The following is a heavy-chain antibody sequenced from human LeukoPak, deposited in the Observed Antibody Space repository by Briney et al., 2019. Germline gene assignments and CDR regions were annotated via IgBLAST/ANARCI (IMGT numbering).Heavy chain of an antibody. J-gene: IGHJ4*02. CDR1: GYTFTSYY. CDR2: INPSGGST. CDR3: ARDRYCSGGSCYPYDY. V-gene: IGHV1-46*01. D-gene: IGHD2-15*01. Sequence: ASVKVSCKASGYTFTSYYMHWVRQAPGQGLEWMGIINPSGGSTSYAQKFQGRVTMTRDTSTSTVYMELSSLRSEDTAVYYCARDRYCSGGSCYPYDYWGQGTLVTVSS.